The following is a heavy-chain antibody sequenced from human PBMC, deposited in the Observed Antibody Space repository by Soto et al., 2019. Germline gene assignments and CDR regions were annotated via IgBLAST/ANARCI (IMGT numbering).Heavy chain of an antibody. CDR2: IIPIFGTA. V-gene: IGHV1-69*13. CDR1: GGTFSSYA. J-gene: IGHJ4*02. CDR3: ARERDAHDYGDSYFDY. D-gene: IGHD4-17*01. Sequence: SVKVSCKASGGTFSSYAISWVRQAPGQGLEWMGGIIPIFGTANYAQKFQGRVTITADESTSTAYMELSSLRSEDTAVYYCARERDAHDYGDSYFDYWGQGTLVTVS.